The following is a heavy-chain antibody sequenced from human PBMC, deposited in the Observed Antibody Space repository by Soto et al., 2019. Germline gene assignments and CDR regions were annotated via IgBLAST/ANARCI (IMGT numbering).Heavy chain of an antibody. CDR2: IYYSGST. J-gene: IGHJ5*02. V-gene: IGHV4-30-4*01. Sequence: SETLSLTCTVSGGSISSGDYYWSWIRQPPGKGLEWIGYIYYSGSTYYNPSLKSRVTISVDTSKKQFSLKLSTVTAADTAVYNCAGETTNFGVVMPWGQGIL. D-gene: IGHD3-3*01. CDR1: GGSISSGDYY. CDR3: AGETTNFGVVMP.